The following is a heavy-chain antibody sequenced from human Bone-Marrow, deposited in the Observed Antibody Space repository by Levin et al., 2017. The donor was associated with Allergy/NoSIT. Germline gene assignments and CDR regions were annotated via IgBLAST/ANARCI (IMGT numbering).Heavy chain of an antibody. D-gene: IGHD3-10*01. Sequence: PGGSLRLSCAASGFKFDDYAMHWVRQGPGKGLEWVSGISWNSGVIGYADSVKGRFTISRDTAKNSLYLQMNSLRAEDTALYYCAKGDTGSYSDAAYDNWGQGTLVTVSS. V-gene: IGHV3-9*01. CDR3: AKGDTGSYSDAAYDN. CDR2: ISWNSGVI. CDR1: GFKFDDYA. J-gene: IGHJ4*02.